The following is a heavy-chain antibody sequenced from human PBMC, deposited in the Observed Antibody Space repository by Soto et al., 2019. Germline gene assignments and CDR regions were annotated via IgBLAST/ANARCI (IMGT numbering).Heavy chain of an antibody. CDR2: ISRGGAGT. J-gene: IGHJ4*02. D-gene: IGHD3-3*01. CDR3: VNLLVFDFWSGQDY. CDR1: GFTFSNYG. Sequence: GGSLRLSCTASGFTFSNYGMSWVRQASGKGLEWVSSISRGGAGTNYADSVKGRFTISRDNSKNTLYLEMDSLRAEDTAVYYCVNLLVFDFWSGQDYWGQGTLVTVSS. V-gene: IGHV3-23*01.